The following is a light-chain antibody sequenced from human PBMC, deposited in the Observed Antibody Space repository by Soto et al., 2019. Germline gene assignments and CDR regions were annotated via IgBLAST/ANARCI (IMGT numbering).Light chain of an antibody. J-gene: IGKJ1*01. CDR1: QTISSW. CDR2: AAS. Sequence: IQMTQSPSSLSASVEDRVIITSLASQTISSWLAWYQQKPGKAPKLLIYAASTLESGVSSRFSGRGSGTEFTLTINSLQPEDFATYYCQQYKSYLRTFGQGTKVDIK. V-gene: IGKV1-5*01. CDR3: QQYKSYLRT.